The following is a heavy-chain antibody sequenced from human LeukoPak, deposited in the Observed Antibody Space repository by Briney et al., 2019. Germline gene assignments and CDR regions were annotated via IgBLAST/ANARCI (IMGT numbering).Heavy chain of an antibody. CDR3: ARDLGNSGSPDY. CDR1: GFTFSNYG. D-gene: IGHD1-26*01. J-gene: IGHJ4*02. V-gene: IGHV3-33*01. CDR2: IWYDGSNK. Sequence: GGSLRLSCAASGFTFSNYGMHWVRQAPGKGLEWVAVIWYDGSNKYYGDSVKGRFTISRDNSKNTLYLQMNSLRAEDTAVYYCARDLGNSGSPDYWGQGTLVTVSS.